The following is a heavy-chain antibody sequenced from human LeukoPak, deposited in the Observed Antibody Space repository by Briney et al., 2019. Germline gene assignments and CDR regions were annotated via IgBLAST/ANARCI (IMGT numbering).Heavy chain of an antibody. CDR3: AKARGIAAGDY. Sequence: SETLSLTCTVSGYSISSGYYWGWIRQPPGKGLEWIGSVYHSGNTYYNPSLKSRVTISVDMSKNQFSLKLSSVTAADTAIYYCAKARGIAAGDYWGQGTLVTVSS. J-gene: IGHJ4*02. CDR1: GYSISSGYY. D-gene: IGHD6-13*01. V-gene: IGHV4-38-2*02. CDR2: VYHSGNT.